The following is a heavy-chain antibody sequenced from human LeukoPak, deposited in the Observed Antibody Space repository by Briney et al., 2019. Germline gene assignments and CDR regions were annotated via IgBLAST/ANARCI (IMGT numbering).Heavy chain of an antibody. J-gene: IGHJ5*02. D-gene: IGHD2-21*01. V-gene: IGHV1-8*03. CDR2: MNPNSGNT. CDR3: ARSIPLWKDLRRDWLDP. Sequence: GASVKVSCKASGYTFINYDINWVRQVTGQGLEWMGWMNPNSGNTGFAQKFQGRISITRDTSINTAYMELSSLRSEDTAVYYCARSIPLWKDLRRDWLDPWGQGTLVIVSS. CDR1: GYTFINYD.